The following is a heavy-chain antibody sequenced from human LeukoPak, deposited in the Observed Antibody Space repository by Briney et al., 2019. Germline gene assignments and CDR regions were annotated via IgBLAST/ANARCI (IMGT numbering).Heavy chain of an antibody. J-gene: IGHJ6*03. Sequence: GGSLRLSCAASRFTFSSYWMHWVRQAPGKGLVWVSRINSDGSSTTYADSVKGRFTISRDDSKSIAYLQMNSLKTEDTAVYYCTREVYDILSSHYYYYMDVWGKGTTVTVSS. CDR2: INSDGSST. D-gene: IGHD3-9*01. CDR1: RFTFSSYW. V-gene: IGHV3-74*01. CDR3: TREVYDILSSHYYYYMDV.